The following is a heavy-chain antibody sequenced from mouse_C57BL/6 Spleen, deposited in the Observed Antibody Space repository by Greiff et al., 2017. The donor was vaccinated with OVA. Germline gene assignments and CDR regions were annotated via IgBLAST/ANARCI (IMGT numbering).Heavy chain of an antibody. J-gene: IGHJ4*01. CDR2: IRLKSDNYAT. CDR1: GFTFSNYW. CDR3: TGGGSSFYAMDY. V-gene: IGHV6-3*01. Sequence: EVKLEESGGGLVQPGGSMKLSCVASGFTFSNYWMNWVRQSPEKGLEWVAQIRLKSDNYATPYAESVKGRFTISRDDSKSSVYLQMNNLRAEDTGIYYCTGGGSSFYAMDYWGQGTSVTVSS. D-gene: IGHD1-1*01.